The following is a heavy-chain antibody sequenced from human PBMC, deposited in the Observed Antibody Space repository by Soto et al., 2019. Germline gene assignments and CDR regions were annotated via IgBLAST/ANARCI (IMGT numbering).Heavy chain of an antibody. J-gene: IGHJ4*02. CDR3: ADHNGWRGSCPFDF. CDR2: IYYADRT. D-gene: IGHD2-15*01. V-gene: IGHV4-59*01. Sequence: VGPMSRSYWPSFQQPQGKGLEYVGHIYYADRTRYTPSLTSRVTISLDKSREQFSLRVTNIDPVDTATYYCADHNGWRGSCPFDFWRQGTLDTVSS. CDR1: VGPMSRSY.